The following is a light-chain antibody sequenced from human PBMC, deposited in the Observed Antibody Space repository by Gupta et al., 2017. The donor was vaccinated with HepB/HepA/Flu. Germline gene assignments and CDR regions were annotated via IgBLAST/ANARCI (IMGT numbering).Light chain of an antibody. CDR1: QSVSSY. CDR3: QQRSFWPRT. V-gene: IGKV3-11*01. J-gene: IGKJ1*01. CDR2: DAT. Sequence: DIVLTQSPATLSLSPGDRATLSCRASQSVSSYLAWYQQKPGQAPRFLMYDATNRATGIPARFSGSGSGTDFTLTISSLEPEDFAVYYCQQRSFWPRTFGQGTKVEIK.